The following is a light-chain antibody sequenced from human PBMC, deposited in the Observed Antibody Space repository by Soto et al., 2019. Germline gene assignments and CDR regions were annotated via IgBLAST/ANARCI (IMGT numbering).Light chain of an antibody. CDR1: SSDVGDYNY. V-gene: IGLV2-11*01. CDR3: CSYAGSYTWV. Sequence: QSALTQPRSVSGSPGQSVTISCTGTSSDVGDYNYVSWYQQHPGKAPKLMIYDVSERPSGVPDRCSGSKSGNTASLTISGLQAEDEADYYCCSYAGSYTWVFGGGTKLTVL. J-gene: IGLJ3*02. CDR2: DVS.